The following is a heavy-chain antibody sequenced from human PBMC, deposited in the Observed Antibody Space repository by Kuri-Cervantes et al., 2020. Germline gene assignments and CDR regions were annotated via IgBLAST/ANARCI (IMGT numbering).Heavy chain of an antibody. D-gene: IGHD3-22*01. CDR3: AKATHYDSNGYYPDAFDI. CDR2: ISWNSGSI. Sequence: SLKISCAASGFTFDDYGMHWVRQAPGKGLEWVSGISWNSGSIGYADSVKGRFTISRDNAKNSLYVQMNNLRPEDTALYYCAKATHYDSNGYYPDAFDIWGQGTMVTVSS. CDR1: GFTFDDYG. J-gene: IGHJ3*02. V-gene: IGHV3-9*01.